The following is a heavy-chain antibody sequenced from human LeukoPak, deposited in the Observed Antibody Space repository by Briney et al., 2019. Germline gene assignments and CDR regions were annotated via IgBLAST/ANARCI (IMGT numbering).Heavy chain of an antibody. V-gene: IGHV3-30-3*02. CDR1: GFTFSSYA. D-gene: IGHD2-2*01. Sequence: GGSLRLSCAASGFTFSSYAMHWVRQAPGKGLEWVAVISYDGSNKYYADSVKGRFTISRDNSKNTLYLQMNSLRAEDTAVYYCAKSIVPAAGPTDYWGQGTLVTVSS. J-gene: IGHJ4*02. CDR2: ISYDGSNK. CDR3: AKSIVPAAGPTDY.